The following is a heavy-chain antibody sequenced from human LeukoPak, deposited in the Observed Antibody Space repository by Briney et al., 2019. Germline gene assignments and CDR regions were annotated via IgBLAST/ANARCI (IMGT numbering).Heavy chain of an antibody. Sequence: GGSLRLSCAASRFTFSSFAMTWVRQAPGKGLEWVSGIGDSGDSTSYADSVKGRFTIFRGNSKNTLYLQMNSLRAEDTAVYYCAKAMDLSLKYYYYGMDVWGQGTMVTVSS. CDR2: IGDSGDST. D-gene: IGHD3-16*02. CDR3: AKAMDLSLKYYYYGMDV. J-gene: IGHJ6*02. V-gene: IGHV3-23*01. CDR1: RFTFSSFA.